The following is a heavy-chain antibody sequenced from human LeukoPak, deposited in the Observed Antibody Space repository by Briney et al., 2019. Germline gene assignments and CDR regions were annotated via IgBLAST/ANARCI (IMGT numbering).Heavy chain of an antibody. CDR2: IYYSGST. Sequence: ASETLSLTCTVSGGSISSHYWSWIRQPPGKGLEWIGYIYYSGSTNYNPSLKSRVTISVDTSKNQFSLKLSSVTAADTAVYYCSRHVPSYYYMDVWGKGTTVTVSS. CDR3: SRHVPSYYYMDV. D-gene: IGHD3-10*02. CDR1: GGSISSHY. V-gene: IGHV4-59*08. J-gene: IGHJ6*03.